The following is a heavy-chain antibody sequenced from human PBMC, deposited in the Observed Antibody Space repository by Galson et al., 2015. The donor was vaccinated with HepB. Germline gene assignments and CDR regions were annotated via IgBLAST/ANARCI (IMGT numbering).Heavy chain of an antibody. CDR2: ISSTSTYI. CDR3: ARIRRDGYNSFDY. D-gene: IGHD5-24*01. V-gene: IGHV3-21*01. J-gene: IGHJ4*02. CDR1: GFTFSSYS. Sequence: SLRLSCAASGFTFSSYSMNWVRQAPGKGLEWVSSISSTSTYIYYADSVEGRFTISRDNAKNSLYLQTNSLRAEDTAVYYCARIRRDGYNSFDYWGQGTLVTVSA.